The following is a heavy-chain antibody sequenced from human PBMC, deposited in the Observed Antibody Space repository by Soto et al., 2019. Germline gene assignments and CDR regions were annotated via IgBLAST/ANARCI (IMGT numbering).Heavy chain of an antibody. Sequence: PSETLSLTCTVSGGSIISYYWSWIRWPPGKGLEWIGYIYYSGSTNYNPSLKSRVTISVDTSKNQFSLKLSSVTAADTAVYYCARDADHRHSYGFGGSAFDIWGQGTMVTVSS. CDR2: IYYSGST. CDR1: GGSIISYY. V-gene: IGHV4-59*01. CDR3: ARDADHRHSYGFGGSAFDI. D-gene: IGHD5-18*01. J-gene: IGHJ3*02.